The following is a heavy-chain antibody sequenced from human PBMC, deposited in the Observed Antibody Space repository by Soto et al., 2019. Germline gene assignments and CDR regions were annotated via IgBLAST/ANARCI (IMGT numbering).Heavy chain of an antibody. Sequence: PGGSLRLSCAASGFTFSSYDFHWVRQATGKGLEWVSGIGTAGDTYYAGSVKGRFTISRDNAKNSLYLQMNSLRDEDTAVYYCAAYSSGYPLRFDPWGQGTLVTVSS. CDR2: IGTAGDT. CDR3: AAYSSGYPLRFDP. V-gene: IGHV3-13*01. J-gene: IGHJ5*02. D-gene: IGHD3-22*01. CDR1: GFTFSSYD.